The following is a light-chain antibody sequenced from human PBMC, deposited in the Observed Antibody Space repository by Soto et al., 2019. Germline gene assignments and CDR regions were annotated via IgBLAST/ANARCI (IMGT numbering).Light chain of an antibody. CDR2: DVT. CDR3: SSYTSSSTLV. CDR1: NSDVGGYNY. V-gene: IGLV2-14*03. Sequence: QSVLTQPASVSGSPGQSITISCTGTNSDVGGYNYVSWYQQHPGKAPKLMIYDVTNRPSGVSDRFSGSKSGNTASLTISGLQAEDEADYYCSSYTSSSTLVFGGGTKVNVL. J-gene: IGLJ2*01.